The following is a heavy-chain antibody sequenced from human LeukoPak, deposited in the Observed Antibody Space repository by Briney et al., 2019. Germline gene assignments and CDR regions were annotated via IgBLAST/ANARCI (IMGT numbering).Heavy chain of an antibody. Sequence: TGGSLRLSCVVSGFTFSNFWMSWVRQAPGKGLEWVANIKVDGSEKYYAESVKGRFTISRDNAENSLYLQMNSLGVEDSAIYYCGKKTGSTGEAFDYWGQGTLVTVSS. V-gene: IGHV3-7*03. CDR1: GFTFSNFW. J-gene: IGHJ4*02. CDR3: GKKTGSTGEAFDY. CDR2: IKVDGSEK. D-gene: IGHD1-1*01.